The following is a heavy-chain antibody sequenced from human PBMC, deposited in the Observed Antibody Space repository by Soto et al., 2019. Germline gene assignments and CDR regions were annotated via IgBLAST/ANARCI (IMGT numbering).Heavy chain of an antibody. J-gene: IGHJ6*02. CDR3: TRVLLWFGESRNYYYYGMDV. Sequence: GGSLRLSCTASGFTFGDYAMSWFRQAPGKGLEWVGFIRSKAYGGTTEYAASVKGRFTISRDDSKSIAYLQMNSLKTEDTAVYYCTRVLLWFGESRNYYYYGMDVWGQGTTVTVSS. CDR2: IRSKAYGGTT. V-gene: IGHV3-49*03. D-gene: IGHD3-10*01. CDR1: GFTFGDYA.